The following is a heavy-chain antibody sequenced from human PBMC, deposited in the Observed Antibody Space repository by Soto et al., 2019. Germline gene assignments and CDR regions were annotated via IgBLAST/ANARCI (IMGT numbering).Heavy chain of an antibody. Sequence: GGSLRLSCEGSGFTVSSHAMTWIRQAPGKGPEWVSTVTADGGTYYADSVKGRFAMSRDTSENTLYLQMNSLGAEDTAVYYCVRDDIGLGIDYWGLGT. CDR2: VTADGGT. J-gene: IGHJ4*02. D-gene: IGHD1-26*01. CDR3: VRDDIGLGIDY. V-gene: IGHV3-23*01. CDR1: GFTVSSHA.